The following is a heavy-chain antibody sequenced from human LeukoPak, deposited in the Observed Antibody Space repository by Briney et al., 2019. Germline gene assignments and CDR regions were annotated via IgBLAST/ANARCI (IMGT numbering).Heavy chain of an antibody. CDR3: ARVRSVLLWFGESNDAFDI. J-gene: IGHJ3*02. CDR2: IYTSGST. CDR1: SGSISSGSYY. D-gene: IGHD3-10*01. Sequence: PSETLSLTCTVSSGSISSGSYYWSWIRQPAGKGLEWIGRIYTSGSTNYNPSLKSQLTISVDTSKNHFSLKLSSVTAADTAVYYCARVRSVLLWFGESNDAFDIWGQGTMVTVSS. V-gene: IGHV4-61*02.